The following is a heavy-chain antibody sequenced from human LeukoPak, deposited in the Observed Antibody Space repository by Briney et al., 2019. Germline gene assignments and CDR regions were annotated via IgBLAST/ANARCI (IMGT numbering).Heavy chain of an antibody. V-gene: IGHV3-30*03. Sequence: PGGSLRLSCAASGFTSSNYGMHWVRQAPGKGLEWVAIISYDGSNKYYADSVKGRFTLSRDNSKNTLYLQMNSLRAEDTAVYYCAQTPYDSSGFYLDYWGQGTLVTVSP. CDR1: GFTSSNYG. CDR3: AQTPYDSSGFYLDY. J-gene: IGHJ4*02. CDR2: ISYDGSNK. D-gene: IGHD3-22*01.